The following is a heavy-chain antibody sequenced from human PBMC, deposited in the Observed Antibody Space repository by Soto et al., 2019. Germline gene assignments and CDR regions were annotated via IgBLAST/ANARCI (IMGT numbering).Heavy chain of an antibody. CDR1: GYSFASHW. CDR3: PRYSGSYWEYLDY. CDR2: IYPGDSDT. J-gene: IGHJ4*02. Sequence: GESLKISCKGSGYSFASHWVAWVRQMPEKGLAWIGTIYPGDSDTKYSSAFRGHVTISADTSVSTAYLQWRSLEATDRPLYYCPRYSGSYWEYLDYGGQEALVTISS. V-gene: IGHV5-51*01. D-gene: IGHD1-26*01.